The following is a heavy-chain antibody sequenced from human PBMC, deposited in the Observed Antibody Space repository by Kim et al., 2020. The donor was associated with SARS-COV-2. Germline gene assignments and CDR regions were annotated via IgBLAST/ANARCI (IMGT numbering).Heavy chain of an antibody. CDR3: ARGRGTVTRKPFDY. CDR1: GGSFSGYY. V-gene: IGHV4-34*01. CDR2: INHSGST. D-gene: IGHD4-17*01. Sequence: SETLSLTCAVYGGSFSGYYWSWIRQPPGKGLEWIGEINHSGSTNYNPSLKSRVTISVDTSKNQFSLKLSSVTAADTAVYYCARGRGTVTRKPFDYWGQGTLVTVSS. J-gene: IGHJ4*02.